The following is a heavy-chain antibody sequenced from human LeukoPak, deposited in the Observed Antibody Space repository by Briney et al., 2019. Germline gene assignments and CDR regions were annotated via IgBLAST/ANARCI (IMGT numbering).Heavy chain of an antibody. CDR2: ISSSSSYI. V-gene: IGHV3-21*01. Sequence: GGSLRLSCAASGFTFSSYSMNWVRQAPGKGLEWVSSISSSSSYIYYADSVKGRFTISRDNAKNSLYLQMNSLRAEDTAVYYCARGSGSYYYYYYYHMDVWGKGTTVTVSS. D-gene: IGHD1-26*01. CDR1: GFTFSSYS. CDR3: ARGSGSYYYYYYYHMDV. J-gene: IGHJ6*03.